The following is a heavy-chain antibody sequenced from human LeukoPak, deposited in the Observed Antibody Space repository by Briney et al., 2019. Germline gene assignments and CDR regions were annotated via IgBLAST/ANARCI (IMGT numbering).Heavy chain of an antibody. CDR2: ISSSGNTI. Sequence: GGSLRLSCAASGFTFSSYEMNWVRQAPGKGLEWVSYISSSGNTIYYADSVKGRFTISRDNAKNSLYLQMNSLRAEDTALYHCARYYYGSGSYYPTGFMDVWGQGTTVTVSS. D-gene: IGHD3-10*01. V-gene: IGHV3-48*03. CDR1: GFTFSSYE. J-gene: IGHJ6*02. CDR3: ARYYYGSGSYYPTGFMDV.